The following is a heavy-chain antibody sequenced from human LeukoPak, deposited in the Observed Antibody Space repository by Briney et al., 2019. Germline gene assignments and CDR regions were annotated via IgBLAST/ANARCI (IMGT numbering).Heavy chain of an antibody. J-gene: IGHJ4*02. CDR1: GFTFSSYW. D-gene: IGHD1-1*01. CDR2: IRSEADGGTT. CDR3: VKDPGGNWNDPDY. Sequence: GGSLRLSCAASGFTFSSYWMTWVRQAPGKGLEWVGRIRSEADGGTTDYAAPAKGRFTISRDDSRNTLYLQMNSLRAEDTAVYFCVKDPGGNWNDPDYWGQGTLVTVSS. V-gene: IGHV3-15*01.